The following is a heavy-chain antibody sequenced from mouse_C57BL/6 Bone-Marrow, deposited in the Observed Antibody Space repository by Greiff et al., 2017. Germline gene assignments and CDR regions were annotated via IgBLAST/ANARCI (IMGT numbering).Heavy chain of an antibody. J-gene: IGHJ3*01. Sequence: VQLQQPGAELVKPGASVKLSCKASGYTFTSYWMQWVKQRPGQGLEWIGEIDPSASYTNYNQKFKGKATLTVDTSSSTAYMQLSSLTSEDSADYYCARGVTTVGPTPGWGQGTLVTVSA. CDR2: IDPSASYT. V-gene: IGHV1-50*01. CDR1: GYTFTSYW. D-gene: IGHD1-1*01. CDR3: ARGVTTVGPTPG.